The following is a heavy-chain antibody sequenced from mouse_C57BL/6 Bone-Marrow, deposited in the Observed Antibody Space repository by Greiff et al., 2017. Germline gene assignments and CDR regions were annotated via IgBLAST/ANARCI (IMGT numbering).Heavy chain of an antibody. J-gene: IGHJ2*01. V-gene: IGHV5-6*02. CDR3: ARRDGYYDYFDD. CDR2: ISSGGSYT. D-gene: IGHD2-3*01. Sequence: DVKLVESGGDLVKPGGSLKLSCAASGFTFSSYGMSWVRQTPDKRLEWVATISSGGSYTYYPDSVKGRFTISRDTAKNTLYLQMSSLKSEDTAMYYCARRDGYYDYFDDWGQGTTLTVSS. CDR1: GFTFSSYG.